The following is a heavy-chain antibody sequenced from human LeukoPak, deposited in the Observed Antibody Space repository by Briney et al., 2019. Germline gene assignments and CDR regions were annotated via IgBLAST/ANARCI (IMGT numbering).Heavy chain of an antibody. D-gene: IGHD3-3*01. Sequence: PSETPSPTCAVYGGSFSGYYWSWIRQPPGKGLEWIGEINHSGSTNYNPSLKSRVTISVDTSKNQFSLKLSSVTAADTAVYYCARARRDDFWSGNYGMDVWGQGTTVTVSS. CDR3: ARARRDDFWSGNYGMDV. CDR1: GGSFSGYY. CDR2: INHSGST. V-gene: IGHV4-34*01. J-gene: IGHJ6*02.